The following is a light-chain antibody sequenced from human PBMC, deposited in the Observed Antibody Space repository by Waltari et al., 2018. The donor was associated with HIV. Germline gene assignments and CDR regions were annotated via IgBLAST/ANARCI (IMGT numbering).Light chain of an antibody. J-gene: IGLJ3*02. CDR3: QTWGTGIWV. CDR1: SGHSSFA. V-gene: IGLV4-69*01. Sequence: QLVLTQSPSASASLGASFNLTCIRTSGHSSFAIECHQQQPEKGPRFLVKVNGDGSHNKGEGVPSRFSGSSSGAERYLTISSLQSEDEADYYCQTWGTGIWVFGGGTKLTVL. CDR2: VNGDGSH.